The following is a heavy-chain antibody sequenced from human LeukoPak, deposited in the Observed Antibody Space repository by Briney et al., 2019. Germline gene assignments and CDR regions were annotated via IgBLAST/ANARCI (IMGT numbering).Heavy chain of an antibody. V-gene: IGHV1-69*13. J-gene: IGHJ3*02. CDR2: IIPIFGTA. D-gene: IGHD3-3*01. Sequence: SVKVSCKASGGTFSSYAISWVRQAPGQGLEWMGGIIPIFGTANYAQKFQGRVTITADESTSTAYMELSSLRSEDTAVYYCARASITIFGVGGVAFDIWGQGTMVTVSS. CDR1: GGTFSSYA. CDR3: ARASITIFGVGGVAFDI.